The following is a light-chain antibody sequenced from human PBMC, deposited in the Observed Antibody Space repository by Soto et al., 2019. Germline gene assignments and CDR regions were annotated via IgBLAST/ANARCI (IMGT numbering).Light chain of an antibody. CDR2: DNN. V-gene: IGLV1-51*01. CDR3: ATWDSALSAGV. J-gene: IGLJ3*02. Sequence: QSVLTQPPSMSAAPGQMVAISCSGTSSNIGDNSVSWYQHFPGTAPKVLIYDNNRRHSGIPDRFSGSKSGTSATLTIIGLQTGDEADYYCATWDSALSAGVFGGGTKLTVL. CDR1: SSNIGDNS.